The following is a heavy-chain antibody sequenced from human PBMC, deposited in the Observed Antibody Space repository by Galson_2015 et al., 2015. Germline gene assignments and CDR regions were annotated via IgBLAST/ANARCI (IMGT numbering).Heavy chain of an antibody. CDR3: ARIPLYYYDSSGYWGKDYYYYGMDV. J-gene: IGHJ6*02. CDR2: IDWDDDK. D-gene: IGHD3-22*01. V-gene: IGHV2-70*01. Sequence: PALVKPTQTLTLTCTFSGFSLSTSGMCVSWIRQPPGKALEWLALIDWDDDKYYSTSLKTRLTISKDTSKNQVVLTMTNMDPVDTATYYRARIPLYYYDSSGYWGKDYYYYGMDVWGQGTTVTVSS. CDR1: GFSLSTSGMC.